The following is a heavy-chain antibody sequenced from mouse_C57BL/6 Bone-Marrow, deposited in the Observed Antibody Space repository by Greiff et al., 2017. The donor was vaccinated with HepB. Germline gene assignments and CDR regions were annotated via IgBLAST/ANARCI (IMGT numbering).Heavy chain of an antibody. CDR3: ARSRPYDYDGVAY. D-gene: IGHD2-4*01. Sequence: QVQLQQSGAELVKPGASVKLSCKASGYTFTSYWMHWVKQRPGQGLEWIGMIHPNSGSTNYNEKFKSKATLTVDKSSSTAYMQLSSLTSEDSAVYYCARSRPYDYDGVAYWGQGTLVTVSA. J-gene: IGHJ3*01. CDR1: GYTFTSYW. CDR2: IHPNSGST. V-gene: IGHV1-64*01.